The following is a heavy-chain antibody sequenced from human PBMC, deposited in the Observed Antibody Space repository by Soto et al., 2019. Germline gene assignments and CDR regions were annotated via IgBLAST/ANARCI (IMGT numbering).Heavy chain of an antibody. Sequence: SETLSLTCTVSGGSISSYYLSWIRQPPGKGLEWIGYSYYSGSTNYNPSLKSRVTISVDTSKNQFSLKLTSVTAADTAVYYCARDKITGLFDYWGQGTLVTVSS. D-gene: IGHD2-8*02. V-gene: IGHV4-59*12. CDR3: ARDKITGLFDY. CDR2: SYYSGST. CDR1: GGSISSYY. J-gene: IGHJ4*02.